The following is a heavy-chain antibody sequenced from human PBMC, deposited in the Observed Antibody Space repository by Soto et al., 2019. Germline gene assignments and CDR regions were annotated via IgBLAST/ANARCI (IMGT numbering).Heavy chain of an antibody. CDR2: IPYDGSNK. J-gene: IGHJ6*02. CDR3: AREVVVAATHIYGMDV. Sequence: WWSLRLSCSASVFTCSSYAMHWFRQAPGKGLEWVAVIPYDGSNKYYADSVKGRFTISRDNSKNTLYLQMNSLRAEDTAVYYCAREVVVAATHIYGMDVWGQGTTVTVSS. V-gene: IGHV3-30-3*01. CDR1: VFTCSSYA. D-gene: IGHD2-15*01.